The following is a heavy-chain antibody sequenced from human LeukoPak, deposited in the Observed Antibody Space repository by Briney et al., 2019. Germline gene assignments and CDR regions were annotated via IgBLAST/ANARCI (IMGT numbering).Heavy chain of an antibody. CDR2: IIPIFGIA. D-gene: IGHD2-2*01. CDR3: ARGGIVPAANHYYGMDV. Sequence: ASAKVSCKASGGTFSSYAISWVRQAPGQGLEWMGRIIPIFGIANYAQKFQGRVTITADKSTSTAYMELSSLRSEDTAVYYCARGGIVPAANHYYGMDVWGQGTTVTVSS. CDR1: GGTFSSYA. V-gene: IGHV1-69*04. J-gene: IGHJ6*02.